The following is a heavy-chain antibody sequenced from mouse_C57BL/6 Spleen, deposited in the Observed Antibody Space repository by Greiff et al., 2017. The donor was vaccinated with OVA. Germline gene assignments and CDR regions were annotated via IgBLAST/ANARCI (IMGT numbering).Heavy chain of an antibody. V-gene: IGHV1-52*01. D-gene: IGHD1-1*01. Sequence: VQLQQPGAELVRPGSSVTLSCKASGYTFTSYWMHWVKQRPIQGLEWIGNIDPSDSETHYNQKFKDKATLTVDKSSSTAYMQLSSLTSEDSAVYYCARGGYDYGSWFAYWGQGTLVTVSA. J-gene: IGHJ3*01. CDR1: GYTFTSYW. CDR2: IDPSDSET. CDR3: ARGGYDYGSWFAY.